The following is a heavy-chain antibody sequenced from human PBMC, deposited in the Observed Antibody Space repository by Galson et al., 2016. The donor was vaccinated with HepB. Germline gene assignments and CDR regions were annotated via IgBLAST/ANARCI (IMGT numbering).Heavy chain of an antibody. CDR3: AKVHRSPGWPSFDS. Sequence: SLRLSCAASGFTLSRFAMSWVRQAPGKGLEWVASFSNIQKTYYGGAVEGRCTITRDDSTSTLYLQMNNLRAEDTAVYYCAKVHRSPGWPSFDSWGQGTLVTVSS. J-gene: IGHJ4*02. CDR1: GFTLSRFA. D-gene: IGHD6-19*01. V-gene: IGHV3-23*01. CDR2: FSNIQKT.